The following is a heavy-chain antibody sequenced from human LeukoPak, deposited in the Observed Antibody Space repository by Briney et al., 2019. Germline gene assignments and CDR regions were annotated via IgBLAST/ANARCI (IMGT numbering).Heavy chain of an antibody. D-gene: IGHD3-3*01. CDR1: GITFEDYG. V-gene: IGHV3-23*01. CDR3: AKGVKIFGVVITLDY. J-gene: IGHJ4*02. CDR2: ISGNGGST. Sequence: GGSLRLSCVASGITFEDYGIHWVRQAPGKGLEWVSAISGNGGSTYYADSVKGRFTISRDNSKNTLYLQMNSLRAEDTAVYYCAKGVKIFGVVITLDYWGQGTLVTVSS.